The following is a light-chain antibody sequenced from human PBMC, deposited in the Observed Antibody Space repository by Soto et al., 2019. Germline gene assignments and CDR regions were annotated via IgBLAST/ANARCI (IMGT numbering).Light chain of an antibody. V-gene: IGKV3-20*01. Sequence: EIVLTQSPATLSLSPGERATLSCRASQSVASSFIAWFQQKPGQPPRLLIYTASSRAPGIPDRFRGSGSGTDFTLTISRLEPEDFAVYYCHKYGPSPLTFGGGTKVEIK. CDR2: TAS. J-gene: IGKJ4*01. CDR3: HKYGPSPLT. CDR1: QSVASSF.